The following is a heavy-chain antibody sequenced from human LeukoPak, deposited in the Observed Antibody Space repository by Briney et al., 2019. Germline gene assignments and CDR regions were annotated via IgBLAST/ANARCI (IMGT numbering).Heavy chain of an antibody. D-gene: IGHD6-6*01. J-gene: IGHJ4*02. CDR2: INHSGST. CDR1: GGSFSGYY. CDR3: ARELAGSSSFDY. Sequence: SETLSLTCAVYGGSFSGYYWSWIRQPPGKGLEWIGEINHSGSTYYNPSLKSRVTISVDTSKNQFSLKLSSVTAADTAVYYCARELAGSSSFDYWGQGTLVTVSS. V-gene: IGHV4-34*01.